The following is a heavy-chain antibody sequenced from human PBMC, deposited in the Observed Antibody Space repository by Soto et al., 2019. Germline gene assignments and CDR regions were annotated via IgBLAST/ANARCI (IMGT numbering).Heavy chain of an antibody. CDR3: ARSDTLTGYFDY. Sequence: GESLKISCKASGYSFTSYWIGWVRQMPGKGLVWMGIISPGDSDTRYSPSFQGQVTISADKSINTAYLQWSSLKASDTAMYYCARSDTLTGYFDYWGQGTLVTVSS. D-gene: IGHD3-9*01. CDR2: ISPGDSDT. V-gene: IGHV5-51*01. CDR1: GYSFTSYW. J-gene: IGHJ4*02.